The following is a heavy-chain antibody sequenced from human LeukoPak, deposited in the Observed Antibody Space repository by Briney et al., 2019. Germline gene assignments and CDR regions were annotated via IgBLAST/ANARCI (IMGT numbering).Heavy chain of an antibody. Sequence: GGSLRLSCAASGLSFSDYWMQWVRQAPGKGLVWVSRINGDGSSTSYADSVKGRFTISRDNAKKTMYLQMNSLRAEDTAVYYCARINQEPGYSSDYLGQGTLGTVSS. D-gene: IGHD5-18*01. CDR1: GLSFSDYW. V-gene: IGHV3-74*01. CDR3: ARINQEPGYSSDY. CDR2: INGDGSST. J-gene: IGHJ4*02.